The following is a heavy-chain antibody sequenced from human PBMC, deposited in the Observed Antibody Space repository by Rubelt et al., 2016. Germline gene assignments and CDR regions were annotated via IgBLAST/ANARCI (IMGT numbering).Heavy chain of an antibody. CDR1: GGSFSGYY. CDR3: ARSYDSSKWFDP. J-gene: IGHJ5*02. D-gene: IGHD3-22*01. CDR2: INHRGST. Sequence: QVQLQQWGAGLLKPSETLSLTCAVYGGSFSGYYWNWIRQPPGKGLEWIGEINHRGSTNYNPSLKSRVTISPDTSKNQIALTLSSRTAADTAVYYCARSYDSSKWFDPWGQGTLVIVSS. V-gene: IGHV4-34*02.